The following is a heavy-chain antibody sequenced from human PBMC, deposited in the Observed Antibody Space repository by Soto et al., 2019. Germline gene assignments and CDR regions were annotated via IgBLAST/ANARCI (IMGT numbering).Heavy chain of an antibody. Sequence: GASVKVSCKASGFTFTSSAVQWVRQARGQRLEWIGWIVVGSGNTNYAQKFQERVTITRDMSTSTAYMELSSLRSEDTAVYYCAAIYDSSGYRPYFDYWGQGTLVTVSS. CDR1: GFTFTSSA. V-gene: IGHV1-58*01. CDR2: IVVGSGNT. CDR3: AAIYDSSGYRPYFDY. D-gene: IGHD3-22*01. J-gene: IGHJ4*02.